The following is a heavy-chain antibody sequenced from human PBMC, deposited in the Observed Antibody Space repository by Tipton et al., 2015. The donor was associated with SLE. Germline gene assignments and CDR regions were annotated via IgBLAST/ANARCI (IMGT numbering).Heavy chain of an antibody. Sequence: LRLSCTVSGGSISSGGYYWGWIRQHPGKGLEWIGYMYYSGSTYYNPSLKSRVSISVDTSKNQFSLKLSSLTAADTAVYYCARGRRGYTAYVVPDYWGQGTQVTVSS. CDR3: ARGRRGYTAYVVPDY. J-gene: IGHJ4*02. CDR1: GGSISSGGYY. D-gene: IGHD5-12*01. V-gene: IGHV4-31*02. CDR2: MYYSGST.